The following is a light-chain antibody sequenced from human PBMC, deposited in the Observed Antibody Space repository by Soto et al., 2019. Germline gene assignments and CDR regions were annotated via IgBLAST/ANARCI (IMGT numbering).Light chain of an antibody. J-gene: IGKJ1*01. CDR2: GAS. CDR3: QQYGSSPWT. Sequence: EIGLTQSPGTLSLSPGERVTLSCRASQSVSSTYLAWYQQKPGQAPRLLIYGASSRAAGIPDRFSGSGSGTDFTLTINRLEPDDFAVYYCQQYGSSPWTFGQGTKVEIK. V-gene: IGKV3-20*01. CDR1: QSVSSTY.